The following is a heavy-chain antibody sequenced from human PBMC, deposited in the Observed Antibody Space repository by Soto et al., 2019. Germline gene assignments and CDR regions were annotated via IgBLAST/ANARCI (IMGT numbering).Heavy chain of an antibody. CDR2: ISGYNGNT. J-gene: IGHJ5*02. CDR1: GYNFVNYC. V-gene: IGHV1-18*01. Sequence: ASVNVSCKASGYNFVNYCVTWGRQAPGQGLEWMGWISGYNGNTKYAQKFQGRVTMTTDTSTSTAYMELRSLRSDDTAVYYCARDEVPAANWLDPWGQGTLVTAPQ. CDR3: ARDEVPAANWLDP. D-gene: IGHD2-2*01.